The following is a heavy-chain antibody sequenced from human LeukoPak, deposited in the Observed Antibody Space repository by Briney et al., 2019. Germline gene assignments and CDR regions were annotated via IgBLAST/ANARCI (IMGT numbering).Heavy chain of an antibody. CDR1: GFSFSSYW. D-gene: IGHD1-1*01. CDR3: ANTKQFEY. CDR2: IKEDGSEK. J-gene: IGHJ4*02. Sequence: GGSLRLSCAASGFSFSSYWMTWVRQAPGKGLGWVANIKEDGSEKYYVDSVKGRFSISRDNAKNSLFLHMNSLRAEDTAVYYCANTKQFEYWGQGTLVTVSS. V-gene: IGHV3-7*02.